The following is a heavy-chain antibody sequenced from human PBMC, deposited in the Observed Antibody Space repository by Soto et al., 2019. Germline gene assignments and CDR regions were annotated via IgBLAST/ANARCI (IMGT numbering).Heavy chain of an antibody. CDR3: AKAHGYSSGWRADC. D-gene: IGHD6-19*01. CDR1: GFTFNKHG. CDR2: ISYDGSNQ. V-gene: IGHV3-30*18. J-gene: IGHJ4*02. Sequence: QVQLVESGGGVVQPGRSLRLSCAASGFTFNKHGMHWVRQAPGKGLEWVAVISYDGSNQYYSDSVKGRFTISRDNSNNTLYLQMTNLRREDAAVYYCAKAHGYSSGWRADCWGQGTRVTVSA.